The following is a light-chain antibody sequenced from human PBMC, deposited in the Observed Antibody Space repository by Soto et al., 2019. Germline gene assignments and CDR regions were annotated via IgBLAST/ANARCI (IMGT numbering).Light chain of an antibody. J-gene: IGLJ1*01. V-gene: IGLV2-23*02. CDR3: CSYAGSRTYV. CDR1: SGDVGFYNL. CDR2: EVS. Sequence: QSALTQPASVSGSPGQSITISCTGTSGDVGFYNLVSWYQHHPGKAPKFMIYEVSKRPSGVSNRFSGSKSGNTASLTISGLQAEDEADYYCCSYAGSRTYVFGTGTKLTVL.